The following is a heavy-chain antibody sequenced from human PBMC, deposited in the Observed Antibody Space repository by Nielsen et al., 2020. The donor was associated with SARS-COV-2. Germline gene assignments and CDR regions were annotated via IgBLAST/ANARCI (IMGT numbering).Heavy chain of an antibody. Sequence: SLRLSCAASGFTFDDYAMHWVRQAPGKGLEWVSGISWNSGSIGYADSVKGRFTISRDNAKNSLYLQMNSLRAEDTALYYCAKLYYYDSSGPSDYWGQGTLVTVSS. CDR3: AKLYYYDSSGPSDY. CDR1: GFTFDDYA. CDR2: ISWNSGSI. V-gene: IGHV3-9*01. J-gene: IGHJ4*02. D-gene: IGHD3-22*01.